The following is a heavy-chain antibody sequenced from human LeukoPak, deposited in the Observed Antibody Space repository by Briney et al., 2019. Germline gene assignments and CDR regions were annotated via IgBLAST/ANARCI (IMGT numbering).Heavy chain of an antibody. Sequence: GGSLRLSCAASGFTFSSSAMSWVRQAPGKGLEWVANIAQDGGEKYSVDSVKGRFSFSRDNAKNSLYLQMNNLRTEDTALYYCARGPYYVDGSGFSHGVHFQHWGQGGLVTVSS. V-gene: IGHV3-7*01. D-gene: IGHD3-22*01. CDR2: IAQDGGEK. J-gene: IGHJ1*01. CDR1: GFTFSSSA. CDR3: ARGPYYVDGSGFSHGVHFQH.